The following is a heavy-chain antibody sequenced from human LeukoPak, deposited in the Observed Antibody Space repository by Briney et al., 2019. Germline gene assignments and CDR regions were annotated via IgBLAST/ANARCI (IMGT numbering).Heavy chain of an antibody. CDR1: GFTFSSYS. D-gene: IGHD3-3*01. CDR2: ISSSSSTI. V-gene: IGHV3-48*02. CDR3: ARSYDFWDYYYMDV. J-gene: IGHJ6*03. Sequence: GGSLRLSCAASGFTFSSYSMNWVRQAPGKGLEWVSYISSSSSTIYYADSVKGRFTISRDNAKNSLYLQMSSLRDEDTAVYYCARSYDFWDYYYMDVWGKGTTVTVSS.